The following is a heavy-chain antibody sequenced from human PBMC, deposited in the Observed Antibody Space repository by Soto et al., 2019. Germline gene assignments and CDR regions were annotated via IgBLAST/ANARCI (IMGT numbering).Heavy chain of an antibody. CDR1: GVSISSYY. CDR3: ARRRGVFYEFWSGYLPRRYFHP. D-gene: IGHD3-3*01. J-gene: IGHJ2*01. CDR2: IYCSGST. V-gene: IGHV4-59*08. Sequence: SKTLSLTCTVSGVSISSYYWSWIRQPPGKGLEWIWSIYCSGSTNYNPSLKSRVTISVDTSKNQFSLKLSSVTAADTAVYYCARRRGVFYEFWSGYLPRRYFHPRRRGTLVT.